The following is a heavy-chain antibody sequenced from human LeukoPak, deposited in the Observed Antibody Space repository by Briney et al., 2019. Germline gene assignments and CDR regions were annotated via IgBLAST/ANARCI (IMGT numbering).Heavy chain of an antibody. V-gene: IGHV1-69*05. D-gene: IGHD5-18*01. CDR2: IIPIFGTA. Sequence: SVKVSCKASGGTFSSYAISWVRQAPGQGLEWMGRIIPIFGTANYAQKFQGRVTITTDESTSTAYMELSSLRSEDTAVYYYAREGTWIQLWENPYYFDYWGQGTLVTVSS. J-gene: IGHJ4*02. CDR1: GGTFSSYA. CDR3: AREGTWIQLWENPYYFDY.